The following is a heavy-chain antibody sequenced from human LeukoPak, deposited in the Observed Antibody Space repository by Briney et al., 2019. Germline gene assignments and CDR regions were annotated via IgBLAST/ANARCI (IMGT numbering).Heavy chain of an antibody. J-gene: IGHJ4*02. CDR1: GFTFSSYA. V-gene: IGHV3-30-3*01. D-gene: IGHD1-26*01. CDR3: ARSAVVGATPFDY. Sequence: GRSLRLSCAASGFTFSSYAMHWVRQAPGKGLEWVAVISYGGSNKYYADSVKGRFTISRDNSKNTLYLQMNSLRAEDTAVYYCARSAVVGATPFDYWGQGTLVTVSS. CDR2: ISYGGSNK.